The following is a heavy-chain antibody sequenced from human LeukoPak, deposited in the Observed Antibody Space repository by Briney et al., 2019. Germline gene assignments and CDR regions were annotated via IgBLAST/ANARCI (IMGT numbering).Heavy chain of an antibody. CDR3: ARTLYDSGGYYFSDAFDI. CDR2: IYHSGST. CDR1: GGSISSGGYS. Sequence: SETLSLTCDVSGGSISSGGYSWSWIRQPPGKGLEWIGYIYHSGSTYYTPSLKSRVTISVDRSKNPFSLKLSSVTAADTAVYYCARTLYDSGGYYFSDAFDIWGQGTMVTVSS. D-gene: IGHD3-22*01. V-gene: IGHV4-30-2*01. J-gene: IGHJ3*02.